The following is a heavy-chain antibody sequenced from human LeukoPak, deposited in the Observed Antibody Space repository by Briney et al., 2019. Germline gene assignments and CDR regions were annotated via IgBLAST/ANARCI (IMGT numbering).Heavy chain of an antibody. V-gene: IGHV1-46*01. CDR2: INPTDGST. CDR3: ARVSDVVYSRGFDP. Sequence: GASVKVSCKASGYSFTTYNIHWVRQAPGQGLEWMGIINPTDGSTSYAQNFQGRVTVTRDTSTSTVYMELSSLRSEATAVYYCARVSDVVYSRGFDPWGQGTLVTVSS. J-gene: IGHJ5*02. CDR1: GYSFTTYN. D-gene: IGHD2-15*01.